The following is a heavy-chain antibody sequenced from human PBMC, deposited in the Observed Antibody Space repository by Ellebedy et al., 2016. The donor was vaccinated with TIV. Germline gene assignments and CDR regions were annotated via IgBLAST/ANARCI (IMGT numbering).Heavy chain of an antibody. CDR1: GYTFTNYA. D-gene: IGHD4-23*01. CDR2: INAGNGNT. V-gene: IGHV1-3*01. J-gene: IGHJ5*01. CDR3: ARVPRGHDYGGENWFDP. Sequence: AASVKVSCKASGYTFTNYAMHWVRQAPGQRLEWMGWINAGNGNTKYSQKFQGRVTITADKSTSTVYMELSSLRSEDTAVYYCARVPRGHDYGGENWFDPWGQGTLVTVSS.